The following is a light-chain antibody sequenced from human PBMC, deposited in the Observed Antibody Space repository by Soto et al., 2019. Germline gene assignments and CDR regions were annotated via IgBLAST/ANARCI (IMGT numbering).Light chain of an antibody. CDR2: GAS. CDR1: QSVDIN. V-gene: IGKV3-15*01. CDR3: LQDYIYPYT. J-gene: IGKJ2*01. Sequence: EIVLTQAPATLSVSPGDRGTLSCRASQSVDINLAWYQQRPGQAPRLLVYGASTKATDMPGRFSGRGSGTDFTLTISSLQPEDFAIYYCLQDYIYPYTFGQGTKVDIK.